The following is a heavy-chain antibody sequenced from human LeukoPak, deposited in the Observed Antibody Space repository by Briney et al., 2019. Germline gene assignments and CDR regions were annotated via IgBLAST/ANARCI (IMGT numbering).Heavy chain of an antibody. J-gene: IGHJ4*02. CDR1: GFTFSDYY. CDR2: ISGSGGST. D-gene: IGHD6-19*01. Sequence: PGGSLRLSCAASGFTFSDYYMSWIRQAPGKGLEWVSAISGSGGSTYYADSVKGRFTISRDNSKNTLYLQMNSLRAEDTAVYYCAKDGVAGTEDYWGQGTLVTVSS. CDR3: AKDGVAGTEDY. V-gene: IGHV3-23*01.